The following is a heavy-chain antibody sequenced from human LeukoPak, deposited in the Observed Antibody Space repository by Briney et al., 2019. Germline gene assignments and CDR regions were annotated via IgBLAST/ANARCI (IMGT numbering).Heavy chain of an antibody. J-gene: IGHJ4*01. Sequence: PGGSLRLSCAASGFTFSTYFMGWVRQAPGKGLVWVSRINSDGSGTNYADSVKGRFTISRDNAKNTLYLQMNRLRAEDTAVYYCARGGGIIVDYWGHGTLVTVSS. D-gene: IGHD3-16*02. CDR2: INSDGSGT. CDR3: ARGGGIIVDY. CDR1: GFTFSTYF. V-gene: IGHV3-74*01.